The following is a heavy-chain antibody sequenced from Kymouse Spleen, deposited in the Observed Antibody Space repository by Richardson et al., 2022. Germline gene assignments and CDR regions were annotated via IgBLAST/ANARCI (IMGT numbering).Heavy chain of an antibody. Sequence: QVQLVQSGAEVKKPGSSVKVSCKASGGTFSSYAISWVRQAPGQGLEWMGGIIPIFGTANYAQKFQGRVTITTDESTSTAYMELSSLRSEDTAVYYCASGITMVRGVPYYYYYGMDVWGQGTTVTVSS. CDR2: IIPIFGTA. CDR3: ASGITMVRGVPYYYYYGMDV. CDR1: GGTFSSYA. V-gene: IGHV1-69*05. D-gene: IGHD3-10*01. J-gene: IGHJ6*02.